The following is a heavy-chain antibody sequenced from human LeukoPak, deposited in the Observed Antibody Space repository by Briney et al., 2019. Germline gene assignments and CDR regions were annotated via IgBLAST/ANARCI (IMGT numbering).Heavy chain of an antibody. CDR3: AKESSPSGRYGDYGSYFDY. J-gene: IGHJ4*02. V-gene: IGHV3-48*01. D-gene: IGHD4-17*01. Sequence: PGGSLRLSCAASGFTFNTYSMNWVRQAPGKGLQWVSYISSSSSIIYYADSVKGRFTISRDNSKNTLYLQMNSLRAEDTAVYYCAKESSPSGRYGDYGSYFDYWGQGTLVTVSS. CDR2: ISSSSSII. CDR1: GFTFNTYS.